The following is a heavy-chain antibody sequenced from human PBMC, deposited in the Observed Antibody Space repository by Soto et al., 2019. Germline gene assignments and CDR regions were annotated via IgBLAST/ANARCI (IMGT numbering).Heavy chain of an antibody. D-gene: IGHD2-21*02. J-gene: IGHJ4*02. CDR2: IYHSGST. CDR3: ARSVVVTGECDY. Sequence: PSETLSLTCAVSGGSISSGGYSWSWIRQPPGKGLEWIGYIYHSGSTCYNPSLKSRVTISVDRSKNQFSLKLSSVTAADTAVYYCARSVVVTGECDYWGQGTLVTVSS. V-gene: IGHV4-30-2*01. CDR1: GGSISSGGYS.